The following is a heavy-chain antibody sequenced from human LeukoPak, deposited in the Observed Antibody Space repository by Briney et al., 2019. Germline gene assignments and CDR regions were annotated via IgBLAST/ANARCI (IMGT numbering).Heavy chain of an antibody. D-gene: IGHD6-13*01. J-gene: IGHJ4*02. Sequence: SGGSLRLSCVGSGFTLSTYWVYWVRQAPGEGLVWVSRINTDGSTTNYADSVKGRFTISRDNTKNTLYLQMNTLRAEDTAVYYCVAAGTFDYWGQGALVTVSS. CDR2: INTDGSTT. V-gene: IGHV3-74*01. CDR1: GFTLSTYW. CDR3: VAAGTFDY.